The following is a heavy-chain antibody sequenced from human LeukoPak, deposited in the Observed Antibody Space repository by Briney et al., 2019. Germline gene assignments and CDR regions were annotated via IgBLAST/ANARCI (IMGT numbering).Heavy chain of an antibody. D-gene: IGHD1-26*01. CDR2: IYYSGSS. J-gene: IGHJ5*02. V-gene: IGHV4-39*01. Sequence: PSETLSLTCTVAGDSVTSSSYCWGWIRQPPGKGLEWIGCIYYSGSSYYNSPLNSRVTISVDTSKNEFSLRLKSVTATDTALYYCVRHRSGQAWLDPWGQGTLVTVSS. CDR1: GDSVTSSSYC. CDR3: VRHRSGQAWLDP.